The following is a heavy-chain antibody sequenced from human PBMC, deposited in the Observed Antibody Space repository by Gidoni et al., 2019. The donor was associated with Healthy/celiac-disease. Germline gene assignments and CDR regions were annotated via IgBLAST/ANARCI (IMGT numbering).Heavy chain of an antibody. CDR2: IIPILGIA. CDR3: ARERRVDDCSSTSCSTYYYGMDV. Sequence: QVQLVQSGAEVKKPGSSVKVSCKASGGTFSSYAISWVRQAPGQGLEWMGRIIPILGIANYAQKFQGRVTITADKSTSTAYMELSSLRSEDTAVYYCARERRVDDCSSTSCSTYYYGMDVWGQGTTVTVSS. D-gene: IGHD2-2*01. CDR1: GGTFSSYA. J-gene: IGHJ6*02. V-gene: IGHV1-69*04.